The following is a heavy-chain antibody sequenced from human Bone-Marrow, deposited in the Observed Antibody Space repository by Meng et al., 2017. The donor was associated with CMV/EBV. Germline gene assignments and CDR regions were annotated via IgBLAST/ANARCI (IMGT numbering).Heavy chain of an antibody. V-gene: IGHV1-69*05. Sequence: SVKVSCKASGGTFSSYAISWVRQAPGQGLEWMGGIIPIFGTANYAQKFQGRVTITTDESTSTAYMELSSLRSDDTAVYYCARSQMPAVGYYFDYWGQGTLVTVSS. CDR2: IIPIFGTA. D-gene: IGHD2-8*02. CDR3: ARSQMPAVGYYFDY. CDR1: GGTFSSYA. J-gene: IGHJ4*02.